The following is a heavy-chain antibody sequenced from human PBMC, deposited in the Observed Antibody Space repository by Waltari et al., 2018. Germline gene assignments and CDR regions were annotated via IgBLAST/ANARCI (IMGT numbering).Heavy chain of an antibody. J-gene: IGHJ6*02. Sequence: QVQLVQSGAEVKKPGASVKISCNTSEYTFTSSYIHWVRQAPGQGLEWMGIINPSGGSTIYAQKFQGRVTMTRDTSTSTVYMELSSLRSEDTAVYYCARDTGALWMDVWGQGTTVTVSS. CDR1: EYTFTSSY. D-gene: IGHD2-21*01. CDR2: INPSGGST. CDR3: ARDTGALWMDV. V-gene: IGHV1-46*01.